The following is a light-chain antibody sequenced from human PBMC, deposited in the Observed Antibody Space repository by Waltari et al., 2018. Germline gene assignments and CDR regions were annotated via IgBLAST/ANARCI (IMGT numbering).Light chain of an antibody. J-gene: IGKJ2*03. CDR3: QQYYTTPFS. Sequence: DFVMTQSPDSLAVSLGERVTINCKSGQSLLYSSNNKNYLAWYQQKPGQAPKLLIYWASTRESGVPNRFSGSGSGTDFTLTISGLQAEDVAVYYCQQYYTTPFSFGQGTKVEIK. CDR2: WAS. V-gene: IGKV4-1*01. CDR1: QSLLYSSNNKNY.